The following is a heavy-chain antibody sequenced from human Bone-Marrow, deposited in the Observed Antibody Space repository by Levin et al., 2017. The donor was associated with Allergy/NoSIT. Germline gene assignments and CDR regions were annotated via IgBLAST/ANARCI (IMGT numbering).Heavy chain of an antibody. CDR3: AKDIGGYSGYDWRYFDY. V-gene: IGHV3-9*01. J-gene: IGHJ4*02. D-gene: IGHD5-12*01. CDR2: ISWNSGSI. CDR1: GFTFDDYA. Sequence: SLKISCAASGFTFDDYAMHWVRQAPGKGLEWVSGISWNSGSIGYADSVKGRFTISRDNAKNSLYLQMNSLRAEDTALYYCAKDIGGYSGYDWRYFDYWGQGTLVTVSS.